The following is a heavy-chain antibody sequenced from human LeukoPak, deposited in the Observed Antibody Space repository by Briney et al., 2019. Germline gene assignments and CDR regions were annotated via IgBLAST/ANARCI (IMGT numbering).Heavy chain of an antibody. Sequence: GGSLRLSCAASGFTFSSYSMSWVRQAPGKGLEWVSAISGSGGSTYYADSVKGRFTISRDNSKNTLHLQMNSLRAEDTAVYYCAKGHSGWTFQHWGQGTLVTVSS. CDR3: AKGHSGWTFQH. V-gene: IGHV3-23*01. J-gene: IGHJ1*01. CDR1: GFTFSSYS. D-gene: IGHD6-19*01. CDR2: ISGSGGST.